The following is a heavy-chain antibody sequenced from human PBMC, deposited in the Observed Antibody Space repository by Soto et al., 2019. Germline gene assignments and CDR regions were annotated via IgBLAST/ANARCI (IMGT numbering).Heavy chain of an antibody. CDR1: GVIVSSSY. D-gene: IGHD4-4*01. CDR2: IYNDGST. J-gene: IGHJ4*02. Sequence: EVQLLESGGGLVQPGGSLRLSCAASGVIVSSSYMSWVRQASGTGLEWVSIIYNDGSTYYADSVKGRFAISRDNSKNTLYLQILSLRAEDTAVYYCAGDSYTRYWGQGTLVTVSS. V-gene: IGHV3-66*01. CDR3: AGDSYTRY.